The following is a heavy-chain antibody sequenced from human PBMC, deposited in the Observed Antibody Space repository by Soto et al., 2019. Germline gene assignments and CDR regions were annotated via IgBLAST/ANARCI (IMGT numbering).Heavy chain of an antibody. CDR2: IYYSGST. V-gene: IGHV4-59*12. CDR1: GGSISSYY. CDR3: ARLWMGGRPPDY. D-gene: IGHD3-10*01. Sequence: SETLSLTCTVSGGSISSYYWNWIRQPPGKGLEGIGYIYYSGSTNYNPSLKSRVTMSVDTSKNQVSLKLSSVTAADTAVYYCARLWMGGRPPDYWGLGTLVTVSS. J-gene: IGHJ4*02.